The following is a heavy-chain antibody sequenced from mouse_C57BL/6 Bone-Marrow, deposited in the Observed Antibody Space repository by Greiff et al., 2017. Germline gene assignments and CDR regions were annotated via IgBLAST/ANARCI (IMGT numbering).Heavy chain of an antibody. V-gene: IGHV5-4*01. CDR2: ISDGGSYT. J-gene: IGHJ4*01. Sequence: EVKLMESGGGLVKPGGSLKLSCAASGFTFSSYAMSWVRQTPEKRLEWVATISDGGSYTYYPDNVKGRFTISRDNAKNNLYLQMSHLKSEDTAMYYCARDIDGYSLLYAMDYWGQGTSVTVAS. CDR1: GFTFSSYA. CDR3: ARDIDGYSLLYAMDY. D-gene: IGHD2-3*01.